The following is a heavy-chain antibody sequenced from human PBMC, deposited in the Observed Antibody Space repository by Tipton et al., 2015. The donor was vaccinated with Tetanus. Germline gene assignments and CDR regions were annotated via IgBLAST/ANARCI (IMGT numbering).Heavy chain of an antibody. D-gene: IGHD2-21*02. Sequence: QVQLVQSGAEVKKPGASVKVSCKTSGYTFIRYDINWVRQVTGQGLESIGWMNPDSGRTGYAQKFQGRVTMTRDTSISTAYMELSDLRSEDTAVYYCAQNSKGDYYYYYGLDVWGQGTTVTVSS. V-gene: IGHV1-8*01. CDR1: GYTFIRYD. CDR2: MNPDSGRT. CDR3: AQNSKGDYYYYYGLDV. J-gene: IGHJ6*02.